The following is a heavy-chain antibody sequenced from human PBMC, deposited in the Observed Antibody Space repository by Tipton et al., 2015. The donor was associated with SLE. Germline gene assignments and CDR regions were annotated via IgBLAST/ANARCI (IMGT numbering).Heavy chain of an antibody. V-gene: IGHV4-34*01. D-gene: IGHD4-17*01. CDR3: ARDRPRLRFKSGAFDI. J-gene: IGHJ3*02. Sequence: GLVKPSETLSLTCAVYGGSFSGYYWSWIRQPPGKGLEWIGEINHSGSTNYNPSLKSRVTMSVDTSKNQFSLKLSSVTAADTAVYYCARDRPRLRFKSGAFDIWGQGTMVTVSS. CDR2: INHSGST. CDR1: GGSFSGYY.